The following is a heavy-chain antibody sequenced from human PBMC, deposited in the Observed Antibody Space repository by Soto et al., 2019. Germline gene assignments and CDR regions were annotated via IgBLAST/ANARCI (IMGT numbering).Heavy chain of an antibody. V-gene: IGHV3-23*01. D-gene: IGHD3-16*01. Sequence: PGGSLRLSCAASGITFGNYAMGWVRQAPGKGLEWVSGMSSDGRSTYYTDSVKGRFTISRDNAKNSLYLHMNSLRVEDTAVYYCVWPGGFDPWGQGTLVTVSS. J-gene: IGHJ5*02. CDR1: GITFGNYA. CDR3: VWPGGFDP. CDR2: MSSDGRST.